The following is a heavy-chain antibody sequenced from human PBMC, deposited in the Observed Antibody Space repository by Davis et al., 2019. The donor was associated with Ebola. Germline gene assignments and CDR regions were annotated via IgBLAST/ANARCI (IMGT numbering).Heavy chain of an antibody. CDR2: IKKDGSES. CDR3: AANAAGYPAPFDY. CDR1: GFTFSSYS. D-gene: IGHD2-15*01. Sequence: PGGSLRLSCAASGFTFSSYSMNWVRQAPGKGLEWVANIKKDGSESSHLDSVKGRFTISRDNGKNSLYLQMNSLRAEDTAVYYCAANAAGYPAPFDYWGQGTLVTVSS. V-gene: IGHV3-7*01. J-gene: IGHJ4*02.